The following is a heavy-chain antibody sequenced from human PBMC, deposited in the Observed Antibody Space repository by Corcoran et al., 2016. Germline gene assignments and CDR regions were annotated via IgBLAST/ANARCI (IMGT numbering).Heavy chain of an antibody. Sequence: QVQLVQSGAEVKKPGASVKVSCKASGYTFTSYAMHWVRQAPGQRLEWMGWINAGNGNTKYSQKFQGRVTITRDTSASTAYMERSSLRYEDTAVYYCARDDRGENYDFWSGWGACGMDVWGQGTTVTVSS. J-gene: IGHJ6*02. CDR1: GYTFTSYA. D-gene: IGHD3-3*01. V-gene: IGHV1-3*01. CDR3: ARDDRGENYDFWSGWGACGMDV. CDR2: INAGNGNT.